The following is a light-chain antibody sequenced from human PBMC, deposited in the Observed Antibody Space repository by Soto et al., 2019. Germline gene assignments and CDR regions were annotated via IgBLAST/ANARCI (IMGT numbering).Light chain of an antibody. CDR2: GTS. Sequence: EIVLTQSPGPLSFSPGDRATLSCRAGQPLNNNVAWYQHKPGQAPRLLIYGTSTRATGISARFSGGGSGTEFTLTISSLQSEDFAVYYCQQYEKWPPSITFGQGTRLEIK. CDR1: QPLNNN. CDR3: QQYEKWPPSIT. J-gene: IGKJ5*01. V-gene: IGKV3-15*01.